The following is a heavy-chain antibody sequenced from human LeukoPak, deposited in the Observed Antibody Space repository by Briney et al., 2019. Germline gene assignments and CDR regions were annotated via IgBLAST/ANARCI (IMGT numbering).Heavy chain of an antibody. CDR1: GFTFSSYA. CDR3: AELGITMIGGV. J-gene: IGHJ6*04. Sequence: QPGGSLRLSCAASGFTFSSYAMNWVSQAPGTGLEWVSGISGSGGRTYYADSVKGRFTISRDNAKNSLYLQMNSLRAEDTAVYYCAELGITMIGGVWGKGTTVTISS. CDR2: ISGSGGRT. V-gene: IGHV3-23*01. D-gene: IGHD3-10*02.